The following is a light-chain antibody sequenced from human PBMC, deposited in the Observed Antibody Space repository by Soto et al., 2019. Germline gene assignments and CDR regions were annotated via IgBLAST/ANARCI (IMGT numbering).Light chain of an antibody. V-gene: IGLV2-14*03. CDR2: DVT. CDR3: SSYTTTGALGV. J-gene: IGLJ3*02. Sequence: QSLLTQPASVSGSPGQSITISCTGTSSDVGSFNYVSWYQQHPGKAPKFLIFDVTNRPSGVSNRFSGSKSGNTASLTISGLQPEDEADYFCSSYTTTGALGVFGGGTKVTVL. CDR1: SSDVGSFNY.